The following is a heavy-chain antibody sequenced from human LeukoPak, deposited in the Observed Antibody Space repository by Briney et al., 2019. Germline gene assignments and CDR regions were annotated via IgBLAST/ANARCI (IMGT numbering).Heavy chain of an antibody. CDR3: ARDDIVATIDY. CDR1: GYTFTGYY. V-gene: IGHV1-18*04. CDR2: ISAYNGNT. Sequence: ASVKVSCKASGYTFTGYYMHWVRQAPGQGLEWMGWISAYNGNTNYAQKLQGRVTMTTDTSTSTAYMELRSLRSDDTAVYYCARDDIVATIDYWGQGTLVTVSS. J-gene: IGHJ4*02. D-gene: IGHD5-12*01.